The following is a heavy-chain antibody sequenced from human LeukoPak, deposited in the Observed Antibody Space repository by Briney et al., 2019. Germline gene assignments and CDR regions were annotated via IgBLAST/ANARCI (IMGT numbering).Heavy chain of an antibody. CDR3: ARDRCVPRPYYFDQ. CDR1: GGSISSSSYY. V-gene: IGHV4-39*07. CDR2: IHYNGST. J-gene: IGHJ4*02. Sequence: PSETLSLTCTVSGGSISSSSYYWGCIRQPPGKGLEWIGSIHYNGSTCYNPSLESRVIMSVDTSKNQFSLNLTSVTAADAAMYYCARDRCVPRPYYFDQWGQGTLVTVSS. D-gene: IGHD2-8*01.